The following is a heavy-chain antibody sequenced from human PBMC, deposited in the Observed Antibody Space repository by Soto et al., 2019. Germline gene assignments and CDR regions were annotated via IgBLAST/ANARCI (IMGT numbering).Heavy chain of an antibody. Sequence: ASVKVSCKASGYTFTGYCMHWVRQAPGQGLEWMGWINPNSGGTNYAQKFQGWVTMTRDTSISTAYMELSRLRSDDTAVYYCARDSGYCSSTSCPRYFQHWGQGTLVTVSS. V-gene: IGHV1-2*04. CDR1: GYTFTGYC. CDR3: ARDSGYCSSTSCPRYFQH. J-gene: IGHJ1*01. D-gene: IGHD2-2*01. CDR2: INPNSGGT.